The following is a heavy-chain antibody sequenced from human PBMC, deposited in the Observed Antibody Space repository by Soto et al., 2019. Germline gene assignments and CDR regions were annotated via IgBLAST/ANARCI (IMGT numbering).Heavy chain of an antibody. J-gene: IGHJ6*02. CDR1: GGTFSSYA. V-gene: IGHV1-69*13. Sequence: SVKVSCKASGGTFSSYAISWVRQAPGQGLEWMGGIIPIFGTANYAQKFQGRVTITADESTSTAYMEMSSLRSEDTAVYYCATKDSSSSVYYYGMDVWGQGTTVTVSS. CDR3: ATKDSSSSVYYYGMDV. D-gene: IGHD6-6*01. CDR2: IIPIFGTA.